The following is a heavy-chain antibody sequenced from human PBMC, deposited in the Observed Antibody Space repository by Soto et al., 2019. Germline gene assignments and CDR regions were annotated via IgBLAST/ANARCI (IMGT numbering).Heavy chain of an antibody. CDR2: ISSSGSTI. D-gene: IGHD2-15*01. CDR1: GFTFSDYY. J-gene: IGHJ6*03. CDR3: ARGRAPHRYCSGGSCPINNYYYYMDV. Sequence: GGSLRLSCAASGFTFSDYYMSWIRQAPGKGLEWVSYISSSGSTIYYADSVKGRFTISRDNAKNSLYLQMNSLRAEDTAVYYCARGRAPHRYCSGGSCPINNYYYYMDVWGKGTTVTVSS. V-gene: IGHV3-11*01.